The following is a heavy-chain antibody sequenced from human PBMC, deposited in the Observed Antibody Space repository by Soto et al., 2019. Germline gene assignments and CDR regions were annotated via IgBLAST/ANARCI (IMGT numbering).Heavy chain of an antibody. V-gene: IGHV2-5*02. J-gene: IGHJ4*02. CDR1: GLSLSTSGVA. CDR3: AHSDPSDAFWSGAPFH. D-gene: IGHD3-3*01. CDR2: IYWDDNN. Sequence: QITLKESGPTLVKPTQTLTLTCTFSGLSLSTSGVAVGWIRQPPGKTLEWLALIYWDDNNRYSPSLKNRLTEXXDTSKHQVVLTMPNMDPVDTGTYYCAHSDPSDAFWSGAPFHWGQGSQVTVSS.